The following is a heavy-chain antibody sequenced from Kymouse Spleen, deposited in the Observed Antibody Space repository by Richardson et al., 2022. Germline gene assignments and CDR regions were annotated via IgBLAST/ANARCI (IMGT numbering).Heavy chain of an antibody. V-gene: IGHV3-73*02. CDR2: IRSKANSYAT. D-gene: IGHD4-11,IGHD4-11*01. CDR1: GFTFSGSA. J-gene: IGHJ6*02. CDR3: TRDYSNPYYYYGMDV. Sequence: EVQLVESGGGLVQPGGSLKLSCAASGFTFSGSAMHWVRQASGKGLEWVGRIRSKANSYATAYAASVKGRFTISRDDSKNTAYLQMNSLKTEDTAVYYCTRDYSNPYYYYGMDVWGQGTTVTVSS.